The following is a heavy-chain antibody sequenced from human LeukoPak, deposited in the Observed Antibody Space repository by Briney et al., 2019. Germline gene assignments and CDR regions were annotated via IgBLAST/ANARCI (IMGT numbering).Heavy chain of an antibody. D-gene: IGHD2-21*02. J-gene: IGHJ6*03. Sequence: GGSLRLSCAASGFTFSSYSMNWVRQAPGKGLEWVSSISSSSSYIYYADSVKGRFTISRDNAKNSLYLQMNSLRAEDTAVYYCARISRAYCGGDCYSEKDYYYYYYMDVWGKGTTVTISS. CDR3: ARISRAYCGGDCYSEKDYYYYYYMDV. CDR1: GFTFSSYS. V-gene: IGHV3-21*04. CDR2: ISSSSSYI.